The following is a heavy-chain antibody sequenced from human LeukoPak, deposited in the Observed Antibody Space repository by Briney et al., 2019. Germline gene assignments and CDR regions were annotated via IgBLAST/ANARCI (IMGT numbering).Heavy chain of an antibody. CDR3: ARVTRRKALFSIDY. CDR2: ISSNGGST. CDR1: GFTFSSYA. V-gene: IGHV3-64*01. J-gene: IGHJ4*02. Sequence: GGSLRLSCAASGFTFSSYAMRWVRQAPGKGLEYVSAISSNGGSTYYANSVKGRFTISRDNSKNTLYLQMGSLRAEDMAVYYCARVTRRKALFSIDYWGQGTLVTVSS. D-gene: IGHD6-6*01.